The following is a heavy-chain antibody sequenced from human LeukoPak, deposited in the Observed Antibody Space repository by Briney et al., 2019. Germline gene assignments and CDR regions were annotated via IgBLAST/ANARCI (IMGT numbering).Heavy chain of an antibody. CDR2: IYSGGST. V-gene: IGHV3-53*01. Sequence: TGGSLRLSCAASGFTVSNYYMSWVRQAPGKGLEWVSVIYSGGSTYYVDSVKGRFTISRDNSKNTLYLQMNSLRAEDTAVYYCARDCYFDSCYWGQGTLVTVSS. J-gene: IGHJ4*02. CDR1: GFTVSNYY. CDR3: ARDCYFDSCY. D-gene: IGHD2-15*01.